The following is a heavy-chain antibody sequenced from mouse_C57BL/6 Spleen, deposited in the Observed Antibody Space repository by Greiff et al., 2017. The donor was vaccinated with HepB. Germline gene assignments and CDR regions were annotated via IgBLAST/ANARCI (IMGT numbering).Heavy chain of an antibody. CDR1: GFSLTSYG. J-gene: IGHJ4*01. V-gene: IGHV2-5*01. CDR3: AKKGKLGRGYAMDY. D-gene: IGHD4-1*01. Sequence: QVQLQQSGPGLVQPSQSLSITCTVSGFSLTSYGVHWVRQSPGKGLEWLGVIWRGGSTDYNAAFMSRLSITKDNSKSQVFFKMNSLQADDTAIYYCAKKGKLGRGYAMDYWGQGTSVTVSS. CDR2: IWRGGST.